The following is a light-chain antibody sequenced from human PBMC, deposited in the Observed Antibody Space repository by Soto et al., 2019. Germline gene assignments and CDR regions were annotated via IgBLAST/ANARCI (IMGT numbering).Light chain of an antibody. Sequence: QSALTQPASVSGSPGQSITISCTGTSSDVGTYNLVSWYQQHRGKAPKLMIYEGSKRPSGVSNRFSGSKSGNTASLTISGLQAEDEADYYCCSYAGISTFVVFGGGTQLTVL. CDR3: CSYAGISTFVV. CDR2: EGS. J-gene: IGLJ2*01. V-gene: IGLV2-23*03. CDR1: SSDVGTYNL.